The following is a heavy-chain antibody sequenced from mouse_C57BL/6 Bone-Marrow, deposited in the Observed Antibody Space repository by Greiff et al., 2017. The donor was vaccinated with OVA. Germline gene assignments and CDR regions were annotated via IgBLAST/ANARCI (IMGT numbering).Heavy chain of an antibody. CDR2: ISSGSSTI. D-gene: IGHD3-3*01. CDR1: GFTFSDYG. V-gene: IGHV5-17*01. CDR3: ARGLGFMDY. Sequence: EVKLMESGGGLVKPGGSLKLSCAASGFTFSDYGMHWVRQAPEKGLEWVAYISSGSSTIYYADTVKGRFTISRDNAMNTLFLQMTSLRSEDTAMYYCARGLGFMDYWGQGTSVTVSS. J-gene: IGHJ4*01.